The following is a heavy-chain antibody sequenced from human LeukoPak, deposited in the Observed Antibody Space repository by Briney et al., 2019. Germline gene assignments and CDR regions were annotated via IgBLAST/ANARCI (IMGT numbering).Heavy chain of an antibody. CDR3: ARVRGGSSFKTPNYFDY. D-gene: IGHD1-26*01. CDR2: IYTSGST. V-gene: IGHV4-61*02. Sequence: SETLSLTCTVSGGSISSSSYYRSWIRQPAGKGLEWIGRIYTSGSTNYNPSLKSRVTMSVDTSKNQFSLRLSSVTAADTAVYYCARVRGGSSFKTPNYFDYWGQGTLVTVSS. CDR1: GGSISSSSYY. J-gene: IGHJ4*02.